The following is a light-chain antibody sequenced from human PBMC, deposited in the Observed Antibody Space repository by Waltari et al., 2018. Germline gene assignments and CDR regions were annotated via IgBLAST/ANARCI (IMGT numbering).Light chain of an antibody. V-gene: IGLV5-37*01. Sequence: QPVLTQPPSSSASPGDSARLTCTLPSDINVGDFIIYWYQQKPGSPPRFLLYYKSDSEQAQGPGVPSRFSGSKDASANAGILLISGLQSEDEADYYCMFWPNNVWVFGGGTKLTVL. J-gene: IGLJ3*02. CDR1: SDINVGDFI. CDR3: MFWPNNVWV. CDR2: YKSDSEQ.